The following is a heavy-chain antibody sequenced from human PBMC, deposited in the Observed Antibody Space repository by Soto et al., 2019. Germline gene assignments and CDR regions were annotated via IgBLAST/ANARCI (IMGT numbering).Heavy chain of an antibody. D-gene: IGHD6-6*01. J-gene: IGHJ4*02. Sequence: EVQLLESGGGLVQPGESLRLSCAASGFTFSSYAMSWVRQAPGKGLEWVSVISVSDDSTYYADSVKGRFTISRDNSKNTLYLQMNGLKAEDTAVYYCAKRSSSSKFDYWGQGTLVTVSS. CDR1: GFTFSSYA. CDR2: ISVSDDST. CDR3: AKRSSSSKFDY. V-gene: IGHV3-23*01.